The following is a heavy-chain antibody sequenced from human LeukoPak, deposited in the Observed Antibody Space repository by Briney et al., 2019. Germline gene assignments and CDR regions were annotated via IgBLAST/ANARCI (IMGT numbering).Heavy chain of an antibody. J-gene: IGHJ4*02. CDR3: ARSDSGGSYNEY. D-gene: IGHD3-22*01. CDR2: IYYSGST. V-gene: IGHV4-59*01. Sequence: PSETLSLTCSVSGGSISNYYWSWTRQSPGEGLEWIGNIYYSGSTNYHPSLESRATISVDTSKDEFSLKMSSVTTADTAVYYCARSDSGGSYNEYWGPGTLVTVSS. CDR1: GGSISNYY.